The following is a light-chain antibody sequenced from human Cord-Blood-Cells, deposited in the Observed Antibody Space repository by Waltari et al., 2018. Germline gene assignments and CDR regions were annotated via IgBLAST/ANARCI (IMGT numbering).Light chain of an antibody. CDR3: SSYTSSSTLV. Sequence: QSALTQPASVSGSPGQSITISCTVTSSNVGGFNYVPWYQQHPGKAPKLMIYDVSNRPSGVSNRFSGSKYGNTASLTISGLQAEDEADYYCSSYTSSSTLVFGGGTKLTVL. J-gene: IGLJ3*02. CDR1: SSNVGGFNY. V-gene: IGLV2-14*01. CDR2: DVS.